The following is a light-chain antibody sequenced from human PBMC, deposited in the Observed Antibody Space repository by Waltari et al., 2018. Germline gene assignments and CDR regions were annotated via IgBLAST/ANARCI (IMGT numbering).Light chain of an antibody. J-gene: IGKJ1*01. CDR1: QRVSSTY. CDR3: QQYAGSPGT. CDR2: GAS. Sequence: EIVLTQSPGTLSLSPGERATLSCRASQRVSSTYLAWYQQKPGQAPRLLIFGASSRATGIPDRFSGSGSGTDFTLTISRLEPEDFAVYYCQQYAGSPGTFGQGTKVEIK. V-gene: IGKV3-20*01.